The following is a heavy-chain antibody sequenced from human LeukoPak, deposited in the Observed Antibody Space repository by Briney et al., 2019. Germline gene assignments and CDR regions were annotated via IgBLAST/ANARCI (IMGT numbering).Heavy chain of an antibody. J-gene: IGHJ4*02. CDR3: ARLSCSSTSCSTYDY. Sequence: GGSLRLSCAASGFTFSNYRMHWVRQAPGKGLVCVSRINSDGSSTSYADSVKGRFTISRDNAKNTLYLRMNSLRAEDTAVYYCARLSCSSTSCSTYDYWGQGTLVIVSS. V-gene: IGHV3-74*01. D-gene: IGHD2-2*01. CDR2: INSDGSST. CDR1: GFTFSNYR.